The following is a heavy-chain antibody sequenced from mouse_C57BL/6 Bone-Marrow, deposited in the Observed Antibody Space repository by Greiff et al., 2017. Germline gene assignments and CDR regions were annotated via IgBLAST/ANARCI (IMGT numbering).Heavy chain of an antibody. CDR2: IYPRSGNT. V-gene: IGHV1-81*01. D-gene: IGHD2-5*01. CDR3: ARRRSSYYSNYLYWYFDV. CDR1: GYTFTSYG. J-gene: IGHJ1*03. Sequence: QVQLQQSGAELARPGASVKLSCKASGYTFTSYGISWVKQRTGQGLEWIGEIYPRSGNTYYNEKFKGKATLTADKSSSTAYMELRSLTSEDSAVYFCARRRSSYYSNYLYWYFDVWGTGTTVTVSS.